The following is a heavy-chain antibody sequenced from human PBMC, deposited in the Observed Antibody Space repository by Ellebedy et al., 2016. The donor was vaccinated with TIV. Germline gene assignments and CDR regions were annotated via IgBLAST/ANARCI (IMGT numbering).Heavy chain of an antibody. D-gene: IGHD1-26*01. CDR2: TYYAGSA. V-gene: IGHV4-59*01. CDR3: ASAPLGRNWYFDF. Sequence: MPSETLSLTCSVSGGSITNYYWSWIRQPPGKELEWIAYTYYAGSANYNPSLKSRVPISIDTSKSQFSLQLSSVTAADTAVYYCASAPLGRNWYFDFWGRGTLVTVSA. CDR1: GGSITNYY. J-gene: IGHJ2*01.